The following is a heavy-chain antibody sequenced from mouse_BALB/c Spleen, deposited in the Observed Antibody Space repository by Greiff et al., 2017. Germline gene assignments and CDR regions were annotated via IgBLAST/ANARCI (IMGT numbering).Heavy chain of an antibody. Sequence: VQLQQSGAELVKPGASVKLSCKASGYTFTSYWMHWVKQRPGQGLEWIGEINPSNGRTNYNEKFKSKATLTVDKSSSTAYMQLSSLTSEDSAVYYCARSAITTATEGFAYWGQGTLVTVSA. V-gene: IGHV1S81*02. CDR2: INPSNGRT. CDR3: ARSAITTATEGFAY. CDR1: GYTFTSYW. D-gene: IGHD1-2*01. J-gene: IGHJ3*01.